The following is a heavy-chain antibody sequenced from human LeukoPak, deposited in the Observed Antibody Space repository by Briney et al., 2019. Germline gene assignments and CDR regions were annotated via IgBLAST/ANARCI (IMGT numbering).Heavy chain of an antibody. CDR3: AKDLNSTYNYDSSGYEDAFDI. CDR1: GFTFSSYA. V-gene: IGHV3-30-3*01. Sequence: TGGSLRLSCAASGFTFSSYAMHWVRQAPGKGLEWVAVISYDGSNKYYADSVKGRFTISRDNSKNTLYLQMNSLRAEDTAVYYCAKDLNSTYNYDSSGYEDAFDIWGQGTMVTASS. CDR2: ISYDGSNK. J-gene: IGHJ3*02. D-gene: IGHD3-22*01.